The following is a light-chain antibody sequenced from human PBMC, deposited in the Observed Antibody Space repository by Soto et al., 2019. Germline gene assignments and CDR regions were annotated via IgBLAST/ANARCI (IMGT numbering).Light chain of an antibody. V-gene: IGKV3-20*01. CDR3: QQYGSSPPYT. J-gene: IGKJ2*01. CDR2: GSS. Sequence: VLTQSPGTLSLSPGERASLSCRASQSVSNNYLAWYQQKPGQSPKLLIFGSSDRATGIPDRFSGSGSGTDFTLTNSRLEPEDFAVYYCQQYGSSPPYTFGQGTKLEIK. CDR1: QSVSNNY.